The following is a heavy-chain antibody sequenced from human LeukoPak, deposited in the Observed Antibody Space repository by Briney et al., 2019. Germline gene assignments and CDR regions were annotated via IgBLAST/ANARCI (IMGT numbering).Heavy chain of an antibody. V-gene: IGHV3-66*01. J-gene: IGHJ6*03. Sequence: GGSLRLSCAASGFPLSSNYMSWVRQAPGKGLEWVSVIYSGGSTYYADSVKGRFTISRDNSKNTLYLQMNSLRAEDTAVYYCAKVTQVRGVSAYYYYYMDVWGKGTTVTVSS. D-gene: IGHD3-10*01. CDR3: AKVTQVRGVSAYYYYYMDV. CDR1: GFPLSSNY. CDR2: IYSGGST.